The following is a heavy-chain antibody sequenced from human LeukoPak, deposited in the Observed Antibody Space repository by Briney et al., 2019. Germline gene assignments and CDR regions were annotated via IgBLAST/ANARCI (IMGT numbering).Heavy chain of an antibody. CDR1: GYTFTSYG. CDR2: ISAYNGNT. D-gene: IGHD3-16*02. J-gene: IGHJ4*02. Sequence: ASVKVSCKASGYTFTSYGISWVRQAPGQGLEWMGWISAYNGNTNYAQKLQGRVTMTTDTSTSTAYMELRSLRYDDTAVYYCARAFLYDYVWGSYRYTPDYWGQGTLVTVSS. CDR3: ARAFLYDYVWGSYRYTPDY. V-gene: IGHV1-18*01.